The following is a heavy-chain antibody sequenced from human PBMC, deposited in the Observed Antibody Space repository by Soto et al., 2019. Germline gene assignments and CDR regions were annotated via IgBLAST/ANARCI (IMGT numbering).Heavy chain of an antibody. V-gene: IGHV1-18*01. Sequence: ASVKVSCKASGYTFTSYGISWVRQAPGQGLEWMGWIIAYNGNTNYAQKLQGRVTITTDTSTSTAYMELRSLRSDDTAVYYCASAASILTGYYGMDVWGQGTTVTVSS. CDR3: ASAASILTGYYGMDV. J-gene: IGHJ6*02. CDR1: GYTFTSYG. CDR2: IIAYNGNT. D-gene: IGHD3-9*01.